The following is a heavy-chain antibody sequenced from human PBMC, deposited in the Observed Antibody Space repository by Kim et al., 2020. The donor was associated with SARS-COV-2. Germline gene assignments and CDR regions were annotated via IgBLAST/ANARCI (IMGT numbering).Heavy chain of an antibody. CDR1: GFTFSSYA. CDR2: ITSGGDNT. CDR3: ARDGSHWGNDVIDS. J-gene: IGHJ3*01. D-gene: IGHD3-16*01. Sequence: GGSLRLSCAASGFTFSSYAMNWVRQVPGKGLEWVSAITSGGDNTHYADSVKGRFTFSRDNSKNTLYLQMNSLRAEDTAVYYCARDGSHWGNDVIDSWGQGTVVTVSS. V-gene: IGHV3-23*01.